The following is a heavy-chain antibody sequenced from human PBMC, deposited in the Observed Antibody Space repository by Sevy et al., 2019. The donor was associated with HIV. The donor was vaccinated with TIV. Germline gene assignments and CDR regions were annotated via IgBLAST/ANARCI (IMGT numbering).Heavy chain of an antibody. V-gene: IGHV5-51*01. J-gene: IGHJ6*02. CDR3: ATSHYSSSWYYYYGMDV. CDR1: GYSFTSYW. Sequence: GESLMISCKGSGYSFTSYWIGWVRQMPGKGLEWMGIIYPGDSDTRYSPSFQGQVTISADKSISTAYLQWSSLKASDTAMYYCATSHYSSSWYYYYGMDVWGQGTTVTVSS. CDR2: IYPGDSDT. D-gene: IGHD6-13*01.